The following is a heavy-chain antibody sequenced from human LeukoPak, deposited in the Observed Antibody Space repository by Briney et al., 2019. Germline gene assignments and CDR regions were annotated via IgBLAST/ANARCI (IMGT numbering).Heavy chain of an antibody. CDR3: VREDAHTYCFDF. CDR2: IKSTGDTT. CDR1: GYTFTGYY. V-gene: IGHV1-46*01. D-gene: IGHD2-2*01. Sequence: ASVKVSCKASGYTFTGYYMHWVRQAPGQGLEWVAVIKSTGDTTVYAQKFQGRVTVTRDTSTSTVYMDLSSLSSEDTAVYYCVREDAHTYCFDFWGPGTLVTVSS. J-gene: IGHJ4*02.